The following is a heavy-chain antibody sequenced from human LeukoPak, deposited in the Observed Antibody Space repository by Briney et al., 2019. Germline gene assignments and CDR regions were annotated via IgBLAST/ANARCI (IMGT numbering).Heavy chain of an antibody. CDR1: GFTFTDYY. J-gene: IGHJ4*02. V-gene: IGHV1-2*02. D-gene: IGHD2-2*01. Sequence: ASVKVSCKASGFTFTDYYMHWVRQAPGQGLEWMGWINPNSGGTNYAQKFQGRVTMTRDTSISTAYMELSRLRSDDTAVYYCARWRPGIVVVPAAPNFDYWGQGTLVTVSS. CDR3: ARWRPGIVVVPAAPNFDY. CDR2: INPNSGGT.